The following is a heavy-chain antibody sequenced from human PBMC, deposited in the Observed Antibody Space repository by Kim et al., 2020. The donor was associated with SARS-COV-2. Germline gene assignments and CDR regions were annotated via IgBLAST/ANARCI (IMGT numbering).Heavy chain of an antibody. D-gene: IGHD5-18*01. Sequence: SETLSLTCAVYGGSFSGYYWSWIRQPPGKGLEWIGEINHSGSTNYNPSLKSRVTISVDTSKNQFSLKLSSVTAADTAVYYCARDKYSYGYPRYAFDIWGQGTMVTVSS. CDR1: GGSFSGYY. V-gene: IGHV4-34*01. CDR3: ARDKYSYGYPRYAFDI. CDR2: INHSGST. J-gene: IGHJ3*02.